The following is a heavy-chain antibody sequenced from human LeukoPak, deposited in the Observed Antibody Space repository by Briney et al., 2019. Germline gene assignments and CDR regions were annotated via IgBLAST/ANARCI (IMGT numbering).Heavy chain of an antibody. V-gene: IGHV4-59*01. D-gene: IGHD3-10*01. CDR3: ARAGGSYYPIMYNWFDP. CDR2: IYYSRST. CDR1: GGSISSYY. Sequence: PSETLSLTCTVSGGSISSYYWSWIRQPPGKGLEWIGYIYYSRSTNYNASLKSRVTISVDTSKNQFSLKLSSVTAADTAVYYCARAGGSYYPIMYNWFDPWGQGTLVTVSS. J-gene: IGHJ5*02.